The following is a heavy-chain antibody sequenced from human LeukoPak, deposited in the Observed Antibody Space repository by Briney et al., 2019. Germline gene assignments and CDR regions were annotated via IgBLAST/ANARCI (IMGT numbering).Heavy chain of an antibody. D-gene: IGHD3-16*01. CDR1: GGSISSYY. CDR2: IYYSGST. J-gene: IGHJ4*02. V-gene: IGHV4-59*01. CDR3: TRGAGWLIDY. Sequence: PSETLSLTCTVSGGSISSYYWSWIRQPPGKGLEWMGYIYYSGSTNYNPSLKSRVTISADTSKNHFSLKLNSVTTADTAVYYCTRGAGWLIDYWGQGILVTVSS.